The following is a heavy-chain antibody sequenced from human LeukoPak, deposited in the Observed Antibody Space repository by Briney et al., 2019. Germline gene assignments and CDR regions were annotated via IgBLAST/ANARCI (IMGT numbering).Heavy chain of an antibody. Sequence: SETLSLTCTVSGGSISSYYWSWIRQPPGKGLEWIGYIYYSGSTNYNPSLKSRVTISVDTSKNQFSLKLSSVTAADTAVYYCARGGDGSSGWYATTYYYYGMDVWGQGTTVTVSS. CDR2: IYYSGST. J-gene: IGHJ6*02. D-gene: IGHD6-19*01. CDR3: ARGGDGSSGWYATTYYYYGMDV. CDR1: GGSISSYY. V-gene: IGHV4-59*01.